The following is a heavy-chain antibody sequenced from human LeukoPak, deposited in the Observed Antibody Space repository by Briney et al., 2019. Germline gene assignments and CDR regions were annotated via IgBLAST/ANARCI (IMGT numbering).Heavy chain of an antibody. J-gene: IGHJ3*02. D-gene: IGHD2-2*02. CDR3: AKGKDLYGAIDI. CDR2: ISFDGTTK. CDR1: GFSVSTSA. Sequence: PGGSLRLSCAPSGFSVSTSAMHWVRQAPGKGLDWAAIISFDGTTKYYADSVKGRFTISRDNSKNTVFLQMDNLRVEDTAVYYCAKGKDLYGAIDIWGQGTMVTVSS. V-gene: IGHV3-30*18.